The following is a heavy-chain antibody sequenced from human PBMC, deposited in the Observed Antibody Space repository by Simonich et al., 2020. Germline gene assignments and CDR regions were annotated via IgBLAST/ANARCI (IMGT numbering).Heavy chain of an antibody. J-gene: IGHJ4*02. CDR3: ARASRGTWWYYYFDY. CDR2: SSAYNDNK. Sequence: QVQLVQSGAEVKKPGASVKVSCKASGYTFTGYGISWVRQAPGQGLEWMGWSSAYNDNKNEAQKLQGRVTMTTDTSTSTAYMELRSLRSDDTAVYYCARASRGTWWYYYFDYWGQGTLVTVSS. V-gene: IGHV1-18*01. CDR1: GYTFTGYG. D-gene: IGHD2-15*01.